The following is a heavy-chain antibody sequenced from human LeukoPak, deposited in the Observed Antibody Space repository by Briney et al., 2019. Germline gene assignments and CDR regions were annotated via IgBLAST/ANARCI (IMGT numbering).Heavy chain of an antibody. D-gene: IGHD1-26*01. J-gene: IGHJ4*02. CDR2: IYYSGST. CDR1: GGSISNYY. Sequence: SETLSLTCTVSGGSISNYYWSWIRQPPGKGLEWIGYIYYSGSTNYNPSLKSRVTISVDTSKNQFSLKLSSVTAANTAVYYCARSPGRGAYFDYWGQGTLVTVSS. CDR3: ARSPGRGAYFDY. V-gene: IGHV4-59*01.